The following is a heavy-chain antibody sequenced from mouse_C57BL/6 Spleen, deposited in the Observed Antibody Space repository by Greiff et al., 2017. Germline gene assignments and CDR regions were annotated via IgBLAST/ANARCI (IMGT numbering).Heavy chain of an antibody. CDR1: GYTFTDYE. Sequence: QVQLKESGAELVRPGASVTLSCKASGYTFTDYEMHWVKQTPVHGLEWIGAIDPETGGNAYNQKFKGKAMLTEDKSSSTAYMELRSLTSENAADYYCTSKLGFAYWGQGTLVTVSA. V-gene: IGHV1-15*01. CDR3: TSKLGFAY. J-gene: IGHJ3*01. CDR2: IDPETGGN.